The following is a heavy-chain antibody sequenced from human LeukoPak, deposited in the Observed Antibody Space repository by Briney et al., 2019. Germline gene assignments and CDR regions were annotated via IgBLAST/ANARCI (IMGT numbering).Heavy chain of an antibody. CDR2: ICYSGST. CDR3: ARGARAGYNLEPFDY. Sequence: PSETLSLTCTVSGGSMSSYYWSWIRQPPGKGLEWIGYICYSGSTKYNPSLKSRVTISVDTSKNQFSLKLSSVTAADTAVYYCARGARAGYNLEPFDYWGQGTLVTVSS. D-gene: IGHD5-24*01. V-gene: IGHV4-59*08. J-gene: IGHJ4*02. CDR1: GGSMSSYY.